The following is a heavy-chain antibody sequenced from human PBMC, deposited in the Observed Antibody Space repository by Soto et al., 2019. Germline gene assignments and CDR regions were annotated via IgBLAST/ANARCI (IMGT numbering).Heavy chain of an antibody. CDR2: IIPILGIA. Sequence: QVQLVQSGAEVKKPGSSVKVSCKASGGTFSSYTISWERQAPGQGLEWMGRIIPILGIANYAQKFQGRVTITADKSTSTAYMELSSLRSEDTAVYYCAREEYYYGSGAFFDYWGQGTLVTVSS. D-gene: IGHD3-10*01. V-gene: IGHV1-69*08. CDR1: GGTFSSYT. J-gene: IGHJ4*02. CDR3: AREEYYYGSGAFFDY.